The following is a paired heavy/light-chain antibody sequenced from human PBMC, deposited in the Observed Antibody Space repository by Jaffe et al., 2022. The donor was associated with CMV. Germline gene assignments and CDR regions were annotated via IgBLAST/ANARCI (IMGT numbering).Heavy chain of an antibody. D-gene: IGHD2-2*01. V-gene: IGHV4-31*03. CDR3: VRDGGNASPTYFDP. Sequence: QEQLLESGPGLVRPSQTLSLTCIVSGGSISSGGHYWNWIRQRPGKGLEWIGHVFSNGNSFYNPSLRSRTTISIDTSTNRFSLKLKSVTAADTAVYYCVRDGGNASPTYFDPWGQGTLVTVSS. J-gene: IGHJ5*02. CDR2: VFSNGNS. CDR1: GGSISSGGHY.
Light chain of an antibody. V-gene: IGLV1-40*01. J-gene: IGLJ3*02. CDR3: QSYDSNLRSRV. CDR2: VNN. CDR1: SSNIGGPYD. Sequence: QSVLTQPPSVSGAPGQRVTISCTGSSSNIGGPYDVHWYQQFPGAAPKLLIYVNNNRASGVPARFSASKSGASASLAITGLQVEDEADYYCQSYDSNLRSRVFGGGTKLTVL.